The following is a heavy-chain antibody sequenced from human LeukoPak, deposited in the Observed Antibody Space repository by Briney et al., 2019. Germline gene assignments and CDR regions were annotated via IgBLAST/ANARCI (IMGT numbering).Heavy chain of an antibody. CDR2: MNPNSGNT. CDR3: ARENSYSYGLGGTVDY. D-gene: IGHD5-18*01. V-gene: IGHV1-8*03. J-gene: IGHJ4*02. Sequence: ASVKVSCKASGYTFTSYDINWVRQATGQGLEWMGWMNPNSGNTGYAQKFQGRVTITRNTSISTAYMEPSSLRSEDTAVYYCARENSYSYGLGGTVDYWGQGTLVTVSS. CDR1: GYTFTSYD.